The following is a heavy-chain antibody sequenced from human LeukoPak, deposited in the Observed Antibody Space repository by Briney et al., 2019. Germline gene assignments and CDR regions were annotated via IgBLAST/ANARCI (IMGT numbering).Heavy chain of an antibody. D-gene: IGHD2-21*01. V-gene: IGHV3-23*01. CDR1: GFTFSSYA. CDR3: TTDGTGPNCGGNCLGY. CDR2: ISGSGGST. J-gene: IGHJ4*02. Sequence: GGSLRLSCAASGFTFSSYAMSWVRQAPGKGLEWVSAISGSGGSTYYADSVKGRFTISRDNSKNTLYLQMNSLRAEDTAVYYCTTDGTGPNCGGNCLGYWGQGTLVTVSS.